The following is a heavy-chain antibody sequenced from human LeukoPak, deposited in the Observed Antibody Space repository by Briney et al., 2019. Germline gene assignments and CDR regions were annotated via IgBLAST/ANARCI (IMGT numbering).Heavy chain of an antibody. Sequence: GGSLRLSCAGSGFSFSSYGMHWVRQAPGKGLEWVAFTRYDGSNKYYADSVKGRFTISRDNSKNTLYLQMKSLRAEDTAVYYCAKGGGYEAQYYYYYLDVWGKGTTVTISS. CDR1: GFSFSSYG. J-gene: IGHJ6*03. CDR2: TRYDGSNK. V-gene: IGHV3-30*02. D-gene: IGHD5-12*01. CDR3: AKGGGYEAQYYYYYLDV.